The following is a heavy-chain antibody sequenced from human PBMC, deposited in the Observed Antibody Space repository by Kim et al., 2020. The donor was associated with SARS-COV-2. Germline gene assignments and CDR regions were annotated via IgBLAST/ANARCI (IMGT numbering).Heavy chain of an antibody. CDR2: IKSKTGGGKK. J-gene: IGHJ4*02. V-gene: IGHV3-15*01. Sequence: GGSLRLSCAASGFTFSNDWMSWVRQAPGKGLEWVGRIKSKTGGGKKEYAAPVKGRFTISRDDSKNTLYLQMHSLKNEDTDVYYCTTAEDIVVVPDSFDYWGQGTLVTVSS. CDR3: TTAEDIVVVPDSFDY. CDR1: GFTFSNDW. D-gene: IGHD2-2*01.